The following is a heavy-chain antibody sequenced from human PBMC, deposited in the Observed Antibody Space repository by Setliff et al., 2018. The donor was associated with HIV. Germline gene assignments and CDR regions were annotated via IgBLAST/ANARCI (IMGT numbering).Heavy chain of an antibody. V-gene: IGHV3-15*05. J-gene: IGHJ4*02. D-gene: IGHD3-10*01. Sequence: SCAASGFTFNNAWMTWVRQAPGKGLEWVGRILSKTDGGHIEYAAPVKGRFTISRDDFTDKLYLEMNSLKPEDTAVYFCSSEYRLSSMWSVSYYNYWGPGTLFTVSS. CDR2: ILSKTDGGHI. CDR3: SSEYRLSSMWSVSYYNY. CDR1: GFTFNNAW.